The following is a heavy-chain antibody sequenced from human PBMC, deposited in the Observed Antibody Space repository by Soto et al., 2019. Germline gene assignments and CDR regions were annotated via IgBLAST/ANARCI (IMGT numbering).Heavy chain of an antibody. V-gene: IGHV4-39*01. CDR1: GDSISRSTYY. CDR2: IYDNGKT. J-gene: IGHJ5*02. Sequence: SETLSLTCSVSGDSISRSTYYWGWIRQPPGKGLEWIAIIYDNGKTYYSPSLKSRVTISVDTSKNQFSLKLSSVTAADTAVYYCARHKAQDDWLDPWGQGTLVTVSS. CDR3: ARHKAQDDWLDP.